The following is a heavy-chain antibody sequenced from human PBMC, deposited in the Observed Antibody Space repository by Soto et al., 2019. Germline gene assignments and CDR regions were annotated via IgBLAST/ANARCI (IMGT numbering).Heavy chain of an antibody. D-gene: IGHD4-17*01. CDR3: ARDRKGLPPDVDYYYGMDV. J-gene: IGHJ6*02. CDR2: IYYSGST. Sequence: SETLSHTSTVADVSVSSGIYYLSWKKQPPGKGLEWIGYIYYSGSTNYNPSLKSRVTISVDTSKNQFSLKLSSVTAADTAVYYCARDRKGLPPDVDYYYGMDVRGQGTTVTVSS. CDR1: DVSVSSGIYY. V-gene: IGHV4-61*01.